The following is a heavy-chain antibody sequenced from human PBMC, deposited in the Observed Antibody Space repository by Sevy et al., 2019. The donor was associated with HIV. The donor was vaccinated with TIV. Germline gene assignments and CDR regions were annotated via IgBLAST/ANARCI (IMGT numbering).Heavy chain of an antibody. V-gene: IGHV3-30-3*01. CDR1: GFTFSSYA. J-gene: IGHJ4*02. CDR2: ISYDGSNK. D-gene: IGHD3-16*02. Sequence: GGSLRLSCAASGFTFSSYAMHWVRQAPGKGLEWVTVISYDGSNKYYADSVKGRFTISRDNSKNTLYLQMNSLRAEDTAVYYCARVGGDYVWGSYRVWGQGTLVTVSS. CDR3: ARVGGDYVWGSYRV.